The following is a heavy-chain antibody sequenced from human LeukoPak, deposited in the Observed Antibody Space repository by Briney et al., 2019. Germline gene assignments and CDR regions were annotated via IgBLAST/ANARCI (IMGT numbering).Heavy chain of an antibody. D-gene: IGHD7-27*01. CDR3: ARLTIWGYYFDY. J-gene: IGHJ4*02. CDR1: GGSISSSSYY. Sequence: TSETLSLTCTVSGGSISSSSYYWGWIRQPPGKGLEWIGSIYYSGSTYYNPSLKSRVTISVDTSKNPFSLKLSSVTAADTAVYYCARLTIWGYYFDYWGQGTLVTVSS. V-gene: IGHV4-39*01. CDR2: IYYSGST.